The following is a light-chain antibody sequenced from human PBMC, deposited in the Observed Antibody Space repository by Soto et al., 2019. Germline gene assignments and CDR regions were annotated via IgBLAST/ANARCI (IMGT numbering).Light chain of an antibody. CDR1: QSVGSN. Sequence: VLTPSPDTLSVSPWERAAISGLASQSVGSNLAWYQQKPGQAPRLLIYGASTRATGIPARFSGSGSGTEFTLTISSLQSEDFAVYYCQQYNNWPPITFGGGTKVDI. J-gene: IGKJ4*01. V-gene: IGKV3-15*01. CDR2: GAS. CDR3: QQYNNWPPIT.